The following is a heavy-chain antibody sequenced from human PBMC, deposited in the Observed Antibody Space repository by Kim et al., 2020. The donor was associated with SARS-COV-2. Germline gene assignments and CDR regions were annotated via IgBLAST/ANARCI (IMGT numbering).Heavy chain of an antibody. Sequence: ADSVKGRFTISRDNSKNTLYLQMNSLRAEDTAVYYCAKDQYSSGYNWFDPWGQGTLVTVSS. D-gene: IGHD6-19*01. V-gene: IGHV3-30*02. J-gene: IGHJ5*02. CDR3: AKDQYSSGYNWFDP.